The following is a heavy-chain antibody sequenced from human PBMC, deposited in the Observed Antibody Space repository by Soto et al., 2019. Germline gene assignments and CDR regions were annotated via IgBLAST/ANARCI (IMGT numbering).Heavy chain of an antibody. Sequence: SETLSLTCAVYGGSFSGYYWSWIRQPPGKGLEWIGEINHSGSTNYNPSLKSRVTISVDTPKNQFSLKLSSVTAADTAVYYCARIFGSGRSDGGYWGQGTLVTVSS. CDR2: INHSGST. CDR3: ARIFGSGRSDGGY. V-gene: IGHV4-34*01. J-gene: IGHJ4*02. CDR1: GGSFSGYY. D-gene: IGHD3-3*01.